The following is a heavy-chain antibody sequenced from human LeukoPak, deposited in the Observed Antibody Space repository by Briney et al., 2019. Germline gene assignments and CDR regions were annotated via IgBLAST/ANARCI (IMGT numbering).Heavy chain of an antibody. V-gene: IGHV3-21*06. CDR3: ARDRAGGDWSTPFDS. J-gene: IGHJ4*02. D-gene: IGHD2-21*02. CDR2: ISSSSTYI. Sequence: PGGSLRLSCAASGFTFSTYSMNWVRQAPGKGLEWVSSISSSSTYIYYADSVKGRFTISRDNAENSLYLQMNSLRAEDTAVYYCARDRAGGDWSTPFDSWGQGTLVTVSS. CDR1: GFTFSTYS.